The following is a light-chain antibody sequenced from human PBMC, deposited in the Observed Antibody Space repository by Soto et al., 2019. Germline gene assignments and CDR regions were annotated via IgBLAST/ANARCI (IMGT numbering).Light chain of an antibody. CDR1: SSDVGGYTY. V-gene: IGLV2-8*01. J-gene: IGLJ2*01. Sequence: QLVLTQPPSASGSPGQSVTISCTGTSSDVGGYTYVSWYQQHPGKAPKLMIYDVSKRPSGVPDRFSGSKSGNTASLTVSGLQAEDEADYYCSSYAGNNNDVVFGGGTQLTVL. CDR3: SSYAGNNNDVV. CDR2: DVS.